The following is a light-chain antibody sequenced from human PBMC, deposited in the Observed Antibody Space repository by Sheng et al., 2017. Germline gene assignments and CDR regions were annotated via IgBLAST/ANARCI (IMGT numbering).Light chain of an antibody. Sequence: QSALTQPASVSGSPGQSITISCTGTSSDVGGYNYVSWYQQHPGKAPKLMIYDVSNRPSGVSNRFSGSKSGNTAFLTISGLQSEDEADYYCSSYTTRSTVVFGSGTKLTVL. CDR1: SSDVGGYNY. J-gene: IGLJ3*02. CDR2: DVS. V-gene: IGLV2-14*01. CDR3: SSYTTRSTVV.